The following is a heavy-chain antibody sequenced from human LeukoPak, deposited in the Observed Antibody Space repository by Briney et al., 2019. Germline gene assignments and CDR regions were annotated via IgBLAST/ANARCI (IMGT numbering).Heavy chain of an antibody. V-gene: IGHV3-74*01. CDR2: INSDGSST. J-gene: IGHJ3*02. CDR1: GFTFSSYW. CDR3: AREHRHISSAFDI. Sequence: PGGSLRLSCAASGFTFSSYWMHWVRHAPGKGLVWVSRINSDGSSTSYADSVKGRFTISRDNAKNTLYLQMNSLRAEDTAVYYCAREHRHISSAFDIWGQGTMVTVSS.